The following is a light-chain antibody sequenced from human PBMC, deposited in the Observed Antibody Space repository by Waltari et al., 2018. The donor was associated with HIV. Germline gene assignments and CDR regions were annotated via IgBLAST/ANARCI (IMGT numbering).Light chain of an antibody. Sequence: QSALTQPRSVSGSPGQAVNISCTGTSSDVGGYKYVSWYQHHPGKAPRLVIYDVTERPSGIPDRFSGSKSGNTASLSISGLQAADEADYYCCSYAGSSFSYAFGTGTRVSV. V-gene: IGLV2-11*01. CDR1: SSDVGGYKY. CDR3: CSYAGSSFSYA. CDR2: DVT. J-gene: IGLJ1*01.